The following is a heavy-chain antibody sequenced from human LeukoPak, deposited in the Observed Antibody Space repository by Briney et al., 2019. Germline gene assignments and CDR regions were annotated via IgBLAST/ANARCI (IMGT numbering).Heavy chain of an antibody. J-gene: IGHJ4*02. CDR3: ARDLDNNGWCLFDY. D-gene: IGHD6-19*01. V-gene: IGHV3-74*01. CDR2: INSDGSR. CDR1: GFTFSSYA. Sequence: PGGSLRLSCAASGFTFSSYAMSWVRQAPGKGLVWVSRINSDGSRSYADSVKGRFTISRDNAKNTLYLQMNSLRAEDTAVYYCARDLDNNGWCLFDYWGQGTLVTASS.